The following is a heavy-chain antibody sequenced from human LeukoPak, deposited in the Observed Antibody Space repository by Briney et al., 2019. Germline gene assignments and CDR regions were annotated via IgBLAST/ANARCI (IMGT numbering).Heavy chain of an antibody. CDR1: GGSISSSSYY. CDR3: ARVHYGDYEDYYYYMDV. CDR2: IYYSGST. D-gene: IGHD4-17*01. J-gene: IGHJ6*03. V-gene: IGHV4-39*07. Sequence: SETLSLTCTVSGGSISSSSYYWGWIRQPPGKGLEWIGSIYYSGSTYYNPSLKSRVTISVDTSKNQFSLKLSSVTAADTAVYYCARVHYGDYEDYYYYMDVWGKGTTVTVSS.